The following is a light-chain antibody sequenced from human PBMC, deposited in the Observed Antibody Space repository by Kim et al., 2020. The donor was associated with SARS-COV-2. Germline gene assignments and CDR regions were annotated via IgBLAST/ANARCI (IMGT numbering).Light chain of an antibody. V-gene: IGLV3-19*01. J-gene: IGLJ3*02. Sequence: SSELTQDPAVSVALGQTVRITCQGDSLRSYYASWYQQKPGKAPVLVIYGKNNRPSGIPDRFSGSSSGNTASLTITGAQAEDEAGYYCNSRDSSGNHWVFG. CDR2: GKN. CDR3: NSRDSSGNHWV. CDR1: SLRSYY.